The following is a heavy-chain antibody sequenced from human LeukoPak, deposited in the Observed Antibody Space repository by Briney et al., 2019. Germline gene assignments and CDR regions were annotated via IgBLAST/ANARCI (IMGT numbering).Heavy chain of an antibody. J-gene: IGHJ4*02. Sequence: GGSLRLSCAASGFTFSSYDMHWVRQATGKRLEWVSAIGTAGDTYYPDSVKGRFTISRENAKNSLYLQMNSLRAGDTAVYYCARAIRRTFHYWGQGTLVTVSS. V-gene: IGHV3-13*01. CDR1: GFTFSSYD. CDR3: ARAIRRTFHY. CDR2: IGTAGDT. D-gene: IGHD3-10*01.